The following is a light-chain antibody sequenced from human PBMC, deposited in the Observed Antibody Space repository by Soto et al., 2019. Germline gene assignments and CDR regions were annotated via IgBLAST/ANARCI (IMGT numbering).Light chain of an antibody. V-gene: IGLV2-14*01. J-gene: IGLJ1*01. CDR3: SSYTSDSTYV. Sequence: QSALTQPASVSGSPGQSITISCPGTSSDVGGYNYVSWYQEHPGKAPKLMIYDVSNRPSGVSNRFSGSKSGNTASLTISGLQAEDEADYYCSSYTSDSTYVFGTGTKLTVL. CDR2: DVS. CDR1: SSDVGGYNY.